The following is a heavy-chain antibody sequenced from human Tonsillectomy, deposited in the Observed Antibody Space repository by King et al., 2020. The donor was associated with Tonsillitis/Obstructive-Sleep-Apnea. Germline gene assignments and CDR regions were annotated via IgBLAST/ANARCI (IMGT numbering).Heavy chain of an antibody. CDR2: VYHSGST. CDR3: ARDRPYYYYYMDV. CDR1: GGSISSYY. V-gene: IGHV4-59*01. J-gene: IGHJ6*03. Sequence: LQLQESGPGLVKPSETLSLTCTVSGGSISSYYWSWIRQPPGKGLEWIGYVYHSGSTNYNPSLKSRVTISVDTSKNQFSLKLSSVTAADTAVYYCARDRPYYYYYMDVWGKGTTVTVSS.